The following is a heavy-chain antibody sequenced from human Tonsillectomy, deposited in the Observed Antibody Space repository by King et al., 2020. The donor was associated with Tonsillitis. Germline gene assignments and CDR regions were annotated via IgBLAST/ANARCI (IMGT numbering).Heavy chain of an antibody. J-gene: IGHJ4*02. D-gene: IGHD3-16*01. CDR1: GFTFGDHA. CDR2: IRRKAYGGTT. V-gene: IGHV3-49*04. CDR3: SRVFDDYVWGIYYFYN. Sequence: DVQLVESGGGLVQPGRSLRLSCTASGFTFGDHAMNWVRQAPGKGLEWVGFIRRKAYGGTTEYAASVKGRFTISRDDSKSIAYLQMNSLKTEDTAVYYCSRVFDDYVWGIYYFYNWGQGTLVTVSS.